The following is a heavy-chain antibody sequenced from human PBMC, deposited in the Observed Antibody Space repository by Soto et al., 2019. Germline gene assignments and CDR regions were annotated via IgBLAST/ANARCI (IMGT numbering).Heavy chain of an antibody. D-gene: IGHD2-2*02. CDR2: ISGGGGST. V-gene: IGHV3-23*01. J-gene: IGHJ4*02. CDR3: AKAFYCSSTSCYIYFDY. Sequence: EVQLLESGGGLVQPGGSLRLSCAASGFTFSSYAMSWVRQAPGKGLEWVSAISGGGGSTYYADSVKGRFTISRDNSKNTLYLQMNSLRAEDTAVYYCAKAFYCSSTSCYIYFDYWGQGTLVTVSS. CDR1: GFTFSSYA.